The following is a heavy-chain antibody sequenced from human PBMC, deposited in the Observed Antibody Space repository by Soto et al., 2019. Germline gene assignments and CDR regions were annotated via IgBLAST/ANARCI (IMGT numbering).Heavy chain of an antibody. J-gene: IGHJ4*02. V-gene: IGHV3-30*03. Sequence: VQLVESGGGVVQPGRSLRLSCAASGFTFSDYAMHWVRQAPGKGLEWVAVVSHDGRNTHYADSVKGRFTISRDSSKNTVSLELPSLRAEATAVYYCATGGRQWLVTSDFNYWGQGALVTVSS. CDR2: VSHDGRNT. D-gene: IGHD6-19*01. CDR3: ATGGRQWLVTSDFNY. CDR1: GFTFSDYA.